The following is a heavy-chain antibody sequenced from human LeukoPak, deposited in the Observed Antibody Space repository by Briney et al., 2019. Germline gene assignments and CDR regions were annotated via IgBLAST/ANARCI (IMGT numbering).Heavy chain of an antibody. D-gene: IGHD2-21*02. CDR2: IWYDGSNK. V-gene: IGHV3-33*08. CDR1: GFTFSSYG. Sequence: GGSLRLSCVASGFTFSSYGMHWVRQAPGKGLEWVAVIWYDGSNKYYADSVKGRFTISRDNSKNTLYLQMNSLRAEETAVYYCARDHLAYCGGDCPISDYWGQGTLVTVSS. J-gene: IGHJ4*02. CDR3: ARDHLAYCGGDCPISDY.